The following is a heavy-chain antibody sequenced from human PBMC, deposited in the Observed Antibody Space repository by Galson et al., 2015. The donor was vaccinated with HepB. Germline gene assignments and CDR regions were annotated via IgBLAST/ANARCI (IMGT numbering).Heavy chain of an antibody. CDR2: IYSGGST. Sequence: SLRLSCATSGFTTSPNYMTWVRQAPGKGLEWVSVIYSGGSTYYADYVKGRFTISRDTSKHTVYLQLNSLRGEDTGVYYCARGYYGDYAIDYWGQGTLVTVSS. J-gene: IGHJ4*02. V-gene: IGHV3-53*01. CDR3: ARGYYGDYAIDY. D-gene: IGHD4-17*01. CDR1: GFTTSPNY.